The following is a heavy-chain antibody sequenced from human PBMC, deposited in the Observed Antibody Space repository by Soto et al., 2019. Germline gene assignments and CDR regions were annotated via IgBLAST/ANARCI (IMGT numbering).Heavy chain of an antibody. CDR3: AKDRNYYDSSGYDY. V-gene: IGHV3-23*01. D-gene: IGHD3-22*01. CDR2: IIGSGGIT. CDR1: GFTFNSYA. Sequence: GGSLRLSCAASGFTFNSYAMSWVRQAPGKGLEWVSTIIGSGGITYYADSVKGRFSVSRDNSKNTLYLQMNSLRAEDTAVYYCAKDRNYYDSSGYDYWGQGTLVTVSS. J-gene: IGHJ4*02.